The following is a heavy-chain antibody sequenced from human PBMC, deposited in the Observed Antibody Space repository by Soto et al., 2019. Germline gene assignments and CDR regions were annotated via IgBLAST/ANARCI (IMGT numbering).Heavy chain of an antibody. CDR1: GGSFSSGSYC. D-gene: IGHD2-2*02. CDR2: INHSGST. V-gene: IGHV4-39*07. CDR3: ARSGASAIMGTAN. Sequence: SETLSLTCTVSGGSFSSGSYCWSWIRQHPGKGLEWIGEINHSGSTNYNPSLKSRVTISVDTSKNQFSLKLSSVTAADTAVYYCARSGASAIMGTANWGQGTLSTVTS. J-gene: IGHJ4*02.